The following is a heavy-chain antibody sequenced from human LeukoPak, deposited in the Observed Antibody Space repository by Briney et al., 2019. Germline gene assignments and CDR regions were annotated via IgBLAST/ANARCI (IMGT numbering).Heavy chain of an antibody. CDR2: ISYDGSNK. J-gene: IGHJ6*02. D-gene: IGHD2-2*01. Sequence: GGSLRLSCAASGFTFSSYAMHWVRQAPGKGLEWVAVISYDGSNKYYADSVKGRFTISRDNSKNTLYLQMNSLRAEDTAVYYCAREWVVVVPAAMGGYYYGKDVWGQGTTVTVSS. CDR1: GFTFSSYA. V-gene: IGHV3-30-3*01. CDR3: AREWVVVVPAAMGGYYYGKDV.